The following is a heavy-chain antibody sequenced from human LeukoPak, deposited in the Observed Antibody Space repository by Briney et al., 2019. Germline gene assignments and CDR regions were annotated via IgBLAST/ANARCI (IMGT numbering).Heavy chain of an antibody. CDR1: GGSLSSYY. CDR3: ARHVKQQLVIYYFDY. D-gene: IGHD6-13*01. J-gene: IGHJ4*02. Sequence: SETLSLTCTVSGGSLSSYYWCWVRLPPAPGLERVGYIYYSGSTNYNPSLKSRVTIAVDTSNNQFSLKLNAVTAADTAVYYCARHVKQQLVIYYFDYWGRGTLVTVSS. CDR2: IYYSGST. V-gene: IGHV4-59*08.